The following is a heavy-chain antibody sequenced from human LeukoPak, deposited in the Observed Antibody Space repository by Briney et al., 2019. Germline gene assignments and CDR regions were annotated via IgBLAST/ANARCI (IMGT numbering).Heavy chain of an antibody. Sequence: GGSLRLSCAASGFTYTSYGMAWVRQAPGKGLEWVSTISGGGNSAYYGDSVQGRFTISRDNSRNTVYLQMSSLRAEDTAVYYCARSYYHDSSGRFDSWGQGTLVTVSS. CDR2: ISGGGNSA. D-gene: IGHD3-22*01. CDR1: GFTYTSYG. V-gene: IGHV3-23*01. CDR3: ARSYYHDSSGRFDS. J-gene: IGHJ4*02.